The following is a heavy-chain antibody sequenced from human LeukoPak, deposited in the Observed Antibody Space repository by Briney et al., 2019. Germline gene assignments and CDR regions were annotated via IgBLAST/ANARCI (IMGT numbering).Heavy chain of an antibody. CDR3: ARSSPTYYFDSSGYYYGDY. CDR2: INPSSGGT. V-gene: IGHV1-2*06. J-gene: IGHJ4*02. CDR1: AYSFTDYY. Sequence: ASVKVSCKASAYSFTDYYIHWVRQAPGQGLEWMGRINPSSGGTDYAQKFQGRVTMTRDTSISTAYMELSRLRSDDTAVYYCARSSPTYYFDSSGYYYGDYWGQGTLVIVSS. D-gene: IGHD3-22*01.